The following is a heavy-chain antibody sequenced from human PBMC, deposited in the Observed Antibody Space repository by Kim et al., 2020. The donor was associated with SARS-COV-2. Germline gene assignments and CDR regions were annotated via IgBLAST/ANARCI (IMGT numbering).Heavy chain of an antibody. J-gene: IGHJ4*02. CDR3: AIVASKLRFLNFVY. D-gene: IGHD3-3*01. Sequence: YADSVKGRFTISRDNSKNTLYLQLNSLRAEDTAVYYCAIVASKLRFLNFVYWGQGTLVTVSP. V-gene: IGHV3-23*01.